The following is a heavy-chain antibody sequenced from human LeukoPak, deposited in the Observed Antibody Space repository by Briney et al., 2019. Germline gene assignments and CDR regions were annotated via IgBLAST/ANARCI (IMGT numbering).Heavy chain of an antibody. V-gene: IGHV1-8*01. CDR1: GYTFTSYD. J-gene: IGHJ6*02. CDR2: VNPNSGHA. D-gene: IGHD3-3*02. Sequence: ASVKVSCTASGYTFTSYDNNWVRQATGQGLEWLGWVNPNSGHAGSPQKFQGRATMTRDTSISTAYMELSSLTSEDTAVYYCARGVLDGVDVWGQGTAVTVSS. CDR3: ARGVLDGVDV.